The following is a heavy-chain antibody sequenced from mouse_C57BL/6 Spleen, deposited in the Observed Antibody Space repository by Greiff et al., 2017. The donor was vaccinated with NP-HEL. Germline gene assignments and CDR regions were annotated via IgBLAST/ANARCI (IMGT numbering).Heavy chain of an antibody. CDR1: GYTFTSYW. Sequence: QVHVKQPGAELVKPGASVKLSCKASGYTFTSYWMHWVKQRPGQGLEWIGMIHPNSGSTNYNEKFKSKATLTVDKSSSTAYMQLSSLTSEDSAVYYCASQNWDGFAYWGQGTLVTVSA. D-gene: IGHD4-1*01. V-gene: IGHV1-64*01. CDR3: ASQNWDGFAY. J-gene: IGHJ3*01. CDR2: IHPNSGST.